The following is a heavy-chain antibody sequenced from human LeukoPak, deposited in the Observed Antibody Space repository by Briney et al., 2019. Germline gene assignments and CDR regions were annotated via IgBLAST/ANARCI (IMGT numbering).Heavy chain of an antibody. CDR3: ARSYDSSGYYYAPFDY. D-gene: IGHD3-22*01. Sequence: SETLSLTCTVSGDSISSYYWSWLRQPPGKGLEWIGYIYDSVSTNYNPSLTRRVTISVDQSKNQCSLKLSSVTAADTAVYYCARSYDSSGYYYAPFDYWGQGTLVTVSS. CDR1: GDSISSYY. V-gene: IGHV4-59*01. CDR2: IYDSVST. J-gene: IGHJ4*02.